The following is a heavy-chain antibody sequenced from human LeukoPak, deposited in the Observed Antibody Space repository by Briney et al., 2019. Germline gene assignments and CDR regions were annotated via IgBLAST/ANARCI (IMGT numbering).Heavy chain of an antibody. J-gene: IGHJ4*02. Sequence: SQTLSLTCAISGDSVSSNSAAWNWIGHSPSRGLEWLGRTYYRSKWYNDYAVSVKSRITINPDTSTNQFSLQLNSVTPEDTAVYYCARDSMVRGVIINFDYWGQGTLVTVSS. CDR2: TYYRSKWYN. D-gene: IGHD3-10*01. CDR3: ARDSMVRGVIINFDY. CDR1: GDSVSSNSAA. V-gene: IGHV6-1*01.